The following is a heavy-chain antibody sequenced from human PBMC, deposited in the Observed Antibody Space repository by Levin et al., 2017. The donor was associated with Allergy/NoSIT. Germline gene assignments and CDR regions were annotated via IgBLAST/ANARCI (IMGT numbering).Heavy chain of an antibody. CDR2: IKSKTDGGTT. V-gene: IGHV3-15*01. CDR1: GLTFINAW. D-gene: IGHD1-20*01. CDR3: TTVSGTTLGYFYYHAMDV. Sequence: TGGSLRLSCAASGLTFINAWVSWVRQAPGKGLEWVGRIKSKTDGGTTDYAAPVKGRFTISRDDSKNTLYLEMSSLKTEDTAVYYCTTVSGTTLGYFYYHAMDVWGQGTTVTVSS. J-gene: IGHJ6*02.